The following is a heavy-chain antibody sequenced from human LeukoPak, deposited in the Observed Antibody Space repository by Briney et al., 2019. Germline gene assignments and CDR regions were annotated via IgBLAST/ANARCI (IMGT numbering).Heavy chain of an antibody. D-gene: IGHD2-2*01. CDR3: ARVVGPAALNWFDP. V-gene: IGHV3-7*01. Sequence: GGSLRLSCAASGFTFSNYWMSWVRQAPGKGLEWVVNIKQDGSEKYYVDSGKGRFTISRDNAKNSLYLQMNSLRAEDTAVYYCARVVGPAALNWFDPWGQGTLVTVSS. J-gene: IGHJ5*02. CDR1: GFTFSNYW. CDR2: IKQDGSEK.